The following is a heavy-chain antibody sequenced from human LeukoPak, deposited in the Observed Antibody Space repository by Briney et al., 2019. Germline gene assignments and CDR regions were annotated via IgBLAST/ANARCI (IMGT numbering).Heavy chain of an antibody. V-gene: IGHV3-30*02. CDR3: AKVVGRYSSSSRYFDY. D-gene: IGHD6-6*01. J-gene: IGHJ4*02. CDR2: IRYDGSNK. Sequence: PGGSLRLSCAASGFTFSSYGMHWVRQAPGKGLEWAAFIRYDGSNKYYADSVKGRFTISRDNSKNTLYLQMNSLRAEDTAVYYCAKVVGRYSSSSRYFDYWGQGTLVTVSS. CDR1: GFTFSSYG.